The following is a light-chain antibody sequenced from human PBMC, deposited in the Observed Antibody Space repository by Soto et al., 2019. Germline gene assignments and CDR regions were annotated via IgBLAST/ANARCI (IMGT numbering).Light chain of an antibody. CDR2: GVS. Sequence: EVVMTQYPATLPVSPEERATISCSARQRVTSNYLAWYQQKPGQAPRLLIYGVSSRATGVPDRFSGSGSGTDFTLTISRLEPEDLAVYYCQQYTDWPLTFCQGAKVQVK. CDR1: QRVTSNY. J-gene: IGKJ1*01. V-gene: IGKV3-20*01. CDR3: QQYTDWPLT.